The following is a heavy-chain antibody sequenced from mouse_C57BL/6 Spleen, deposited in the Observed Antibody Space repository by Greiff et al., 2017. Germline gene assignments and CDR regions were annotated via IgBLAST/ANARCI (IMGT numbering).Heavy chain of an antibody. J-gene: IGHJ2*01. CDR1: GYTFTSYT. D-gene: IGHD2-3*01. CDR3: ARWNDGYLYFDY. Sequence: QVQLKESGAELARPGASVKMSCKASGYTFTSYTMHWVKQRPGQGLEWIGYINPSSGYTKYNQKFKDKATLTADKSSSTAYMQLSSLTSEDSAVYYCARWNDGYLYFDYWGQGTTLTVSS. V-gene: IGHV1-4*01. CDR2: INPSSGYT.